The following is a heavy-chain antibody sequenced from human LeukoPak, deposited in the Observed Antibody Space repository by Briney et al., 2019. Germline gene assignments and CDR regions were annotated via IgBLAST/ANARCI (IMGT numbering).Heavy chain of an antibody. V-gene: IGHV3-74*01. CDR2: VKSDGGGI. Sequence: GGSLLLSCAVSGFTFTDYWFHWVRPAPGKGLEWVSRVKSDGGGINYGDSVKGRFTMSRDNAKNTLYLQMNSLRAEDTAVYYCARQAGSGFDYWGQGSLVTVSS. CDR1: GFTFTDYW. D-gene: IGHD3-10*01. J-gene: IGHJ4*02. CDR3: ARQAGSGFDY.